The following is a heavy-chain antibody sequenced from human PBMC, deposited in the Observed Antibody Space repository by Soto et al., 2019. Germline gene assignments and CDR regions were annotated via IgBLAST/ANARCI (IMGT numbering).Heavy chain of an antibody. J-gene: IGHJ1*01. CDR1: GFTFSSYW. CDR3: ARLPNKSPQN. CDR2: ISTDASST. V-gene: IGHV3-74*01. Sequence: EVQLVESGGGLVQLGGSLRLSCAASGFTFSSYWMHWVRQAPGKGLVWVSSISTDASSTSYADPVKGRFTISRDNAKNTLYLQMNSVRAEDTAVYYCARLPNKSPQNWGQGTLVIVSP.